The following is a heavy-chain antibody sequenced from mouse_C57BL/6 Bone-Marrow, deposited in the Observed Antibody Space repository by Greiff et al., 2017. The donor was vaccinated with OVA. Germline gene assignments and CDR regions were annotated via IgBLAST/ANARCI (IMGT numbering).Heavy chain of an antibody. CDR2: IDPANGNT. CDR3: ARARITAVVATD. CDR1: GFNIKNTY. V-gene: IGHV14-3*01. D-gene: IGHD1-1*01. J-gene: IGHJ2*01. Sequence: VQLQQSVAELVRPGASVKLSCTASGFNIKNTYMHWVKQRPEQGLEWIGRIDPANGNTKYAPKFPGKATLTADTSSNTAYLQLSSLTSEDTAIYYYARARITAVVATDWGQGTTLTVSS.